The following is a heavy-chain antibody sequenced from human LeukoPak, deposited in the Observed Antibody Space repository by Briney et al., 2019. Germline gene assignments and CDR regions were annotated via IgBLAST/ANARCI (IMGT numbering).Heavy chain of an antibody. V-gene: IGHV3-9*01. D-gene: IGHD5-18*01. J-gene: IGHJ4*02. CDR3: AKGSGYSFGYLDY. CDR1: GFTFDDYA. Sequence: GGSLRLSCAASGFTFDDYAMHWVRQAPGKGLEWVSGIIWNSGTKGYADSVRGRFTISRDNAKNSLYLQMNSLRTEDTALYYCAKGSGYSFGYLDYWGQGTLVTVSS. CDR2: IIWNSGTK.